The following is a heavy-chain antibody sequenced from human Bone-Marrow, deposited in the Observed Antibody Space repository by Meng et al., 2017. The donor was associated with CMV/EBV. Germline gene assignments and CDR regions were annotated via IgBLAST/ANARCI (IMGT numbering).Heavy chain of an antibody. CDR2: ISSSSTI. CDR3: ARSSGVN. D-gene: IGHD3-16*02. V-gene: IGHV3-69-1*01. Sequence: GESLKISCAASGFTFSDYYTNWVRQAPGKGLEWVSSISSSSTIYYADSVKGRFTISRDNAKNSLYLQMNSLRAEDTAVYYCARSSGVNWGQGTLVTVSS. J-gene: IGHJ4*02. CDR1: GFTFSDYY.